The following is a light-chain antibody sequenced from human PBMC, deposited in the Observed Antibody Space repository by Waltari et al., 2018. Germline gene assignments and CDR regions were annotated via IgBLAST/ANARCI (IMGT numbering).Light chain of an antibody. J-gene: IGKJ4*01. V-gene: IGKV2-28*01. CDR2: LGS. CDR1: QSLLHRTGYTY. CDR3: LQDIQLPLT. Sequence: DIVMTQNRLSLPVTPGEQASISCRSSQSLLHRTGYTYLFWYLQKPGHSPQLLIYLGSNRASGVPDRFSGSGSGTDFTLKISRVEAEDVGVYYCLQDIQLPLTFGGGTKVEIK.